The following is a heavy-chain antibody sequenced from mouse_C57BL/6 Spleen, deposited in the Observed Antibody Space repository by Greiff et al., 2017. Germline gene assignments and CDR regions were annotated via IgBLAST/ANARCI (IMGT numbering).Heavy chain of an antibody. CDR3: ASERGCYFDY. V-gene: IGHV1-52*01. J-gene: IGHJ2*01. CDR2: IDPSVSET. CDR1: GYTFTSYW. Sequence: QVQLQQPGAELVRPGSSVKLSCKASGYTFTSYWMHWVKQRPIQGLEWIGNIDPSVSETNYNQKFKDKATLTVDKSSSTAYMQLSSLTSEDSAVYDGASERGCYFDYWGQGTTLTVSA.